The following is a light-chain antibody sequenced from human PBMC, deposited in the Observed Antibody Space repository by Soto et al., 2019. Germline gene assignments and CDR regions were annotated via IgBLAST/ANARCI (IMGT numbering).Light chain of an antibody. Sequence: EIVMTQSPATLSVSPGERATLSCRASQSVSSNLAWYQQKPGQTAKLLIYGASTTAPGIPARFSGSGSGTEFTLTISSLQSEDFAVYYCQQYNVWPLTFGGGTKVEFK. CDR1: QSVSSN. V-gene: IGKV3-15*01. CDR3: QQYNVWPLT. CDR2: GAS. J-gene: IGKJ4*01.